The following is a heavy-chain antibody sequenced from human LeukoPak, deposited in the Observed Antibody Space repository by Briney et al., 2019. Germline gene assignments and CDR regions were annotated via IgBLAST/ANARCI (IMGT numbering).Heavy chain of an antibody. V-gene: IGHV4-59*01. CDR2: IYYSGST. D-gene: IGHD3-3*01. J-gene: IGHJ4*02. CDR1: GGSISSYY. Sequence: SETLSLTCTVSGGSISSYYWSCIRQPPGKGLEWIVYIYYSGSTNYNPSLKRRVTISVYTSKNQFSLKLSSVTAADTAVYYCARGGRTIFGVVHLDYWGRGTLVTVSS. CDR3: ARGGRTIFGVVHLDY.